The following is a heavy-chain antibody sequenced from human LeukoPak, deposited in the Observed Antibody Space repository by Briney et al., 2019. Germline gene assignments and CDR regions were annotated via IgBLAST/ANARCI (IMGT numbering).Heavy chain of an antibody. D-gene: IGHD4-17*01. CDR2: IYSSGST. V-gene: IGHV4-61*02. Sequence: SQTLSLTCTVSGGSISSGSYYWSWIRQPAGKGLEWIGRIYSSGSTNYNPSLKSRVTISVDTSKNQFSLKLSSVTAADTAVYYCARESTVTLSLLRPWGYYYMDVWGKGTTVTISS. J-gene: IGHJ6*03. CDR3: ARESTVTLSLLRPWGYYYMDV. CDR1: GGSISSGSYY.